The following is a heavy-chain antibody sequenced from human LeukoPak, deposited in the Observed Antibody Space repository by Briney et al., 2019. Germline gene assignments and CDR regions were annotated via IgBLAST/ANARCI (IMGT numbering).Heavy chain of an antibody. CDR3: ASPYGSGSYYSHYDAFDI. CDR1: GFTFSDYY. J-gene: IGHJ3*02. V-gene: IGHV3-11*04. Sequence: GGSLRLSCAASGFTFSDYYMSWIRQAPGKGLEWVSYISSSGSTIYYADSVKGRFTISRDNAKNSLYLQMNSLRAEDTAVYYCASPYGSGSYYSHYDAFDIWGQGTMVTVSS. D-gene: IGHD3-10*01. CDR2: ISSSGSTI.